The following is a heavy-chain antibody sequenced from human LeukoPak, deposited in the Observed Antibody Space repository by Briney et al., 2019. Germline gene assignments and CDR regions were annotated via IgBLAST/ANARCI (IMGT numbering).Heavy chain of an antibody. V-gene: IGHV5-51*01. D-gene: IGHD2-15*01. Sequence: GESLKISCKGSGYSFTSYWIGWVRQMPGKGLEWMGIIYPGDSDTRYSPSFQGQVTISADKSISTAYLQWSSLKASDTAMYYCARGYCSGGRCYPRGYFDYWGQGTLVTVSS. J-gene: IGHJ4*02. CDR3: ARGYCSGGRCYPRGYFDY. CDR1: GYSFTSYW. CDR2: IYPGDSDT.